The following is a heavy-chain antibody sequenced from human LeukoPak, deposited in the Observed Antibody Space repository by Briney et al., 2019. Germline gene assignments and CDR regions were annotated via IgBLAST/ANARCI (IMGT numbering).Heavy chain of an antibody. D-gene: IGHD1-26*01. CDR3: ARDSGSGSNDY. V-gene: IGHV1-3*01. J-gene: IGHJ4*02. CDR2: ISAGNGNT. CDR1: GYTCTSDA. Sequence: ASVKVSCKASGYTCTSDAIHWVRQAPGQRLEWMGWISAGNGNTKYSQNFQGRVTFISNTSATTAFMELSSLRSEDAAVYYCARDSGSGSNDYWGQGTLVTVSS.